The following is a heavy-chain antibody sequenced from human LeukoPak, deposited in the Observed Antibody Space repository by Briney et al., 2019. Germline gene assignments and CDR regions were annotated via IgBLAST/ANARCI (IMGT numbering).Heavy chain of an antibody. Sequence: SETLSLTCTVSGGSISRYYWSWVRQPPGKGLEWIGYIYYSGSTNYNPSLKSRLTISVDTSKNQFSLKLSSVTAADTAVYYCARRGDGVFLYFDYWGQGTLVTVSS. D-gene: IGHD2-8*01. CDR1: GGSISRYY. CDR3: ARRGDGVFLYFDY. CDR2: IYYSGST. J-gene: IGHJ4*02. V-gene: IGHV4-59*08.